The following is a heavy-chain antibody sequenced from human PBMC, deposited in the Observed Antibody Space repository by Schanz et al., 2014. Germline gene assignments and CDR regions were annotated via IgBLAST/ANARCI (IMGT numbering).Heavy chain of an antibody. D-gene: IGHD2-8*01. CDR2: INQDGSDK. CDR3: ARAPGANASPYYFDY. CDR1: GFTFGTFW. J-gene: IGHJ4*02. Sequence: VQLVESGGGVVQPGKSLRLSCAASGFTFGTFWMSWVRQAPGKGLEWVANINQDGSDKSYADSVQGRFTISRDNAKNSLYLQMNSLRHDDTAFYYCARAPGANASPYYFDYWGQGSLVTVSS. V-gene: IGHV3-7*03.